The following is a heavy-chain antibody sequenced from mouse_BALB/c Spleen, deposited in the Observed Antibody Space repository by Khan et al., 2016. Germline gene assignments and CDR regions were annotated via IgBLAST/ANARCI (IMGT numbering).Heavy chain of an antibody. CDR3: ARHCNYAMAY. Sequence: EVELVESGGGLVQPGGSLTLSCATSGFTFSDYYMYWVRQTPEKRLEWVAHISDVGGSTYYPDTVKGRFTISRDNAKHTMYLQMSRLKSEDTVMYHCARHCNYAMAYLGQGTSVTVSS. CDR2: ISDVGGST. CDR1: GFTFSDYY. J-gene: IGHJ4*01. V-gene: IGHV5-12*02.